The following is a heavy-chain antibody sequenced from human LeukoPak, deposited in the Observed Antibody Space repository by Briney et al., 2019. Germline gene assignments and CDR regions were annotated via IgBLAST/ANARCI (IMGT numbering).Heavy chain of an antibody. D-gene: IGHD3-10*01. CDR2: ISGSGDST. CDR1: GFTFSNYG. V-gene: IGHV3-23*01. Sequence: GGTLRLSCAASGFTFSNYGMSWVRQAPGKGLEWVSSISGSGDSTYYADSVKGRFSISRDNSKNTLYLQMNSLRAEDTAVYYCAKDRGIISDYWGQGTLVTVSS. CDR3: AKDRGIISDY. J-gene: IGHJ4*02.